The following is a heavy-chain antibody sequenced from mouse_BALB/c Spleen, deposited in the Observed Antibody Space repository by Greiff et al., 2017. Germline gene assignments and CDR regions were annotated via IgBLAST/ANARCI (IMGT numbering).Heavy chain of an antibody. D-gene: IGHD3-3*01. CDR1: GFTFSSYA. J-gene: IGHJ4*01. CDR2: ISSGGSYT. V-gene: IGHV5-9-3*01. Sequence: EVQVVESGGGLVKPGGSLKLSCAASGFTFSSYAMSWVRQTPEKRLEWVATISSGGSYTYYPDSVKGRFTISRDNAKNTLYLQMSSLRSEDTAMYYCARHRGEPPAAMDYWGQGTSVTVSS. CDR3: ARHRGEPPAAMDY.